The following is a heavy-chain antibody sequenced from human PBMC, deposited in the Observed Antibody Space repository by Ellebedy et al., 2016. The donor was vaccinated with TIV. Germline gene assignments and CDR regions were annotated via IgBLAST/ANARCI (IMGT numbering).Heavy chain of an antibody. Sequence: GGSLRLSCAASGFTFSSYGMHWVRQAPGKGLEWVAFIRYDGGNKYYAVSVKGRFTISRDNSKNTLYLQMNSLRAEDTAVYYCAKIGAAGIPFYYYYYGMDVWGQGTTVTVSS. CDR1: GFTFSSYG. D-gene: IGHD6-13*01. V-gene: IGHV3-30*02. CDR3: AKIGAAGIPFYYYYYGMDV. J-gene: IGHJ6*02. CDR2: IRYDGGNK.